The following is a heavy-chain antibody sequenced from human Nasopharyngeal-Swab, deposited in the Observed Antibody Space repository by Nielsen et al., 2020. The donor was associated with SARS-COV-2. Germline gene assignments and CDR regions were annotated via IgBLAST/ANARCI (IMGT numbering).Heavy chain of an antibody. CDR1: GFTFSSYG. Sequence: GESLKISCAASGFTFSSYGMHWVRQAPGKGLEWVAVIWYDGSNKYYADSVKGRFTISRDNSKNTLYLQMNSLRDEDTAVYYCARGMGGRITIFGVVIIEDNWFDPWGQGTLVTVSS. V-gene: IGHV3-33*01. J-gene: IGHJ5*02. D-gene: IGHD3-3*01. CDR3: ARGMGGRITIFGVVIIEDNWFDP. CDR2: IWYDGSNK.